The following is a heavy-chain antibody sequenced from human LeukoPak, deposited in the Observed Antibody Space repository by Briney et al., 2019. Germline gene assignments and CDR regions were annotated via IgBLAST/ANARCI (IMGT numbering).Heavy chain of an antibody. V-gene: IGHV3-23*01. D-gene: IGHD4-17*01. CDR3: AKSSYGDYHPADGAFDI. CDR2: ISGSGGST. Sequence: QPGGSLRLSCAASGFTFSSYAMSWVRQAPGKGLEWVSAISGSGGSTYYADSVKGRFTISRDNSKNTLYLQMNSLRAEDTAVYYCAKSSYGDYHPADGAFDIWGQGTMVTVSS. CDR1: GFTFSSYA. J-gene: IGHJ3*02.